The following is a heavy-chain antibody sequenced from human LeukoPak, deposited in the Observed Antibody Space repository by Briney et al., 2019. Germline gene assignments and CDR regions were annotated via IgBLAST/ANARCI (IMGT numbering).Heavy chain of an antibody. V-gene: IGHV4-61*01. CDR1: GGSISSSSYY. CDR2: IYYSGRT. CDR3: ARELAENYFDY. Sequence: SETLSLTCTVSGGSISSSSYYWGWIRQPPGKGLEWIGYIYYSGRTNYNPSLKSRVTISVDTSKNQFSLKLSSVTAADTAVYYCARELAENYFDYWGQGTLVTVSS. J-gene: IGHJ4*02.